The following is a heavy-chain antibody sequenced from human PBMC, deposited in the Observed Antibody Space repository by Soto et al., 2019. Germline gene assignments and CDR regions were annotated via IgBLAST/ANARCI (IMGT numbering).Heavy chain of an antibody. V-gene: IGHV5-10-1*01. CDR3: ARTNGAGSYYNH. J-gene: IGHJ5*02. Sequence: PGESLKISCKGSGYSFTSYWIGWVRQMPGKNLEWVGRIDPSDSYTSYSPSLEGHVTISLDKSTSTVYLQWSSLRASDTAIYYCARTNGAGSYYNHWGQGTLVTVSS. CDR2: IDPSDSYT. D-gene: IGHD3-10*01. CDR1: GYSFTSYW.